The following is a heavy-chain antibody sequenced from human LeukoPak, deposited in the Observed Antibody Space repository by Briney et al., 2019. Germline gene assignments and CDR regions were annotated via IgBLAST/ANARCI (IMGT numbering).Heavy chain of an antibody. Sequence: PSETLSLTCAVYGGSFSGYYWSWIRQPPGKGLEWIGEINHSGSTNYNPSLKSRVTISVDTSKNQFSLKLSSVTAADTAVYYCARSQTGYDILTGYYIKDWGQGTLVTVSS. D-gene: IGHD3-9*01. J-gene: IGHJ4*02. CDR3: ARSQTGYDILTGYYIKD. V-gene: IGHV4-34*01. CDR1: GGSFSGYY. CDR2: INHSGST.